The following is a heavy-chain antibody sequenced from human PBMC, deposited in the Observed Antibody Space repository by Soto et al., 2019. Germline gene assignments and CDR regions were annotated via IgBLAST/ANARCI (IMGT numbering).Heavy chain of an antibody. CDR3: AKETLQLVTPGSYYFYFMDV. V-gene: IGHV3-9*01. J-gene: IGHJ6*03. CDR1: GFSFDDYA. Sequence: EVQVVESGGGLVQPGRSLRLFCAASGFSFDDYAMHWVRQAPGKGLEWISGITWNSGSIEYADSVKGRFTISRDNAKNSLYLQMNSPRVEDTALYYCAKETLQLVTPGSYYFYFMDVWGKGTTVTVSS. D-gene: IGHD2-21*02. CDR2: ITWNSGSI.